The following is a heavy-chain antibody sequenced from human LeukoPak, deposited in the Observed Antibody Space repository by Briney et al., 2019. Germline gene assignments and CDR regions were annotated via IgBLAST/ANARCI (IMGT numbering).Heavy chain of an antibody. V-gene: IGHV4-39*01. CDR1: GGSISSSVYY. CDR3: ASISVAADAFDI. J-gene: IGHJ3*02. Sequence: PSETLSLTCTVPGGSISSSVYYWGWIRQPPGKGLEWVGNIYYSGSTDYSPSIKCRVTMSLDTSKNQFSLKLGSVTAADTAVYYCASISVAADAFDIWGQGTMVTVSS. D-gene: IGHD6-19*01. CDR2: IYYSGST.